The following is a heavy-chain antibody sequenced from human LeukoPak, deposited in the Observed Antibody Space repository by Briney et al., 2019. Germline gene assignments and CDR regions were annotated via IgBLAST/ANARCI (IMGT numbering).Heavy chain of an antibody. Sequence: GGSLRLSCAASGFTFSSYDMHWVRQATGKGLEWVSAIGTAGDTYYPGSVKGRFTISRENAKNSLYLQMNSLRAGDTAVYYCAREYSGYDPYYYYGMDVWGQGTTVTVSS. CDR3: AREYSGYDPYYYYGMDV. CDR1: GFTFSSYD. D-gene: IGHD5-12*01. J-gene: IGHJ6*02. CDR2: IGTAGDT. V-gene: IGHV3-13*01.